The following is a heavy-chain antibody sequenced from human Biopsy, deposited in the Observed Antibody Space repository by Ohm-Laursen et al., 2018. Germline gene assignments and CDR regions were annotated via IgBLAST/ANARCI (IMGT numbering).Heavy chain of an antibody. V-gene: IGHV3-23*01. CDR3: AKDHCSGGTCYSDGPVFDF. Sequence: SLRLSCAASGFTFSSYVMSWVRQAPGTGLEWVSTISGSGSTTYYADSVKGRFTISRDNSKNTLYLQMNSLRAEDTAVYYCAKDHCSGGTCYSDGPVFDFWGQGTLVTVSS. CDR1: GFTFSSYV. D-gene: IGHD2-15*01. J-gene: IGHJ4*02. CDR2: ISGSGSTT.